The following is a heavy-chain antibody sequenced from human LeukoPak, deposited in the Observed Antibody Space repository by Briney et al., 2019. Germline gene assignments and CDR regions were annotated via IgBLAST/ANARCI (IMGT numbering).Heavy chain of an antibody. V-gene: IGHV4-39*01. J-gene: IGHJ3*02. D-gene: IGHD4-23*01. CDR2: IYYSGST. CDR1: GDSISSYY. CDR3: ARRGTTVVTRGAFDI. Sequence: SETLSLTCTVSGDSISSYYWSWIRQPPGKGLEWIGSIYYSGSTYYNPSLKSRVTISVDTSKNQFSLKLSSVTAADTAVYYCARRGTTVVTRGAFDIWGQGTMVTVSS.